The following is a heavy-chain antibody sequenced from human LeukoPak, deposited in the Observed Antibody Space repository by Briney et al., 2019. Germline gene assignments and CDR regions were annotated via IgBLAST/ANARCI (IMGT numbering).Heavy chain of an antibody. D-gene: IGHD4-11*01. CDR3: ARGGLVEYSNYRYSYYCYGMDV. Sequence: SETLSLTSTVSGGSISSYYWSWIRQPAGKGLEWIGRIYTSGSTNYNPSFKSRVTMSVDTSKNQFSLKLSSVTAADTAVYYCARGGLVEYSNYRYSYYCYGMDVWGQGTTVTVSS. CDR2: IYTSGST. J-gene: IGHJ6*02. V-gene: IGHV4-4*07. CDR1: GGSISSYY.